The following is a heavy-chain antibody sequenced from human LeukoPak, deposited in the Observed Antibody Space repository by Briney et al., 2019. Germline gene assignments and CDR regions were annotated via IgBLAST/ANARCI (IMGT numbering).Heavy chain of an antibody. V-gene: IGHV1-2*06. J-gene: IGHJ5*02. CDR3: VRVYHDGSFESGNWFDP. D-gene: IGHD3-22*01. CDR2: INPNSGGT. CDR1: GYTFTGYY. Sequence: ASVKVSCKASGYTFTGYYMHWVRQTPGQGLEWMGRINPNSGGTNYAQKFQGRVTMTRDTSISTAYMELSRLRSDDTAVYYCVRVYHDGSFESGNWFDPWGQGTLVTVSS.